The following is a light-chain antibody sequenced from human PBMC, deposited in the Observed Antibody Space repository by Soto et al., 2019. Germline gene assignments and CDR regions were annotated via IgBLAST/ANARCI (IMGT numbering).Light chain of an antibody. CDR3: QQYNSYSRT. CDR2: DAS. CDR1: HSISTW. Sequence: DIQMTQSPSTLSASVGDRVTITCRASHSISTWLAWYQQKPGKAPKLLIYDASSLESGVPSRFSGSGSGTEFTLTISSLQTDDFATYYCQQYNSYSRTFGQGTKVDIK. J-gene: IGKJ1*01. V-gene: IGKV1-5*01.